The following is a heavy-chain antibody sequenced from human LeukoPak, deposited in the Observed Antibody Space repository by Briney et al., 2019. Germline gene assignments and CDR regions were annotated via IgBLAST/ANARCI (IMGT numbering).Heavy chain of an antibody. J-gene: IGHJ5*02. V-gene: IGHV4-30-2*01. D-gene: IGHD5-12*01. CDR3: ARVILATNWFDP. CDR2: IYHSGTT. Sequence: TLSLTCAVSGGSISGDGYSWSWIRQPPGEGLEWIGYIYHSGTTYCNPSLKSRLNISVDRTKNLFSLKLSSVTAADTAVYYCARVILATNWFDPWGQGTLVTVLS. CDR1: GGSISGDGYS.